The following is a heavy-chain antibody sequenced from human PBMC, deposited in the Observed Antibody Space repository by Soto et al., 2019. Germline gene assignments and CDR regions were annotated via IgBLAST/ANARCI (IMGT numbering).Heavy chain of an antibody. D-gene: IGHD2-2*01. CDR1: GGTFSSYT. CDR3: ARTVVPVASGEYYYYYMDV. J-gene: IGHJ6*03. Sequence: SVKVSCKASGGTFSSYTISWVRQAPGQGLEWMGRIIPILGIANYAQKFQGRVTITADKSTSTAYMELSSLRSEDTAVYYCARTVVPVASGEYYYYYMDVWGKGTTVTVSS. CDR2: IIPILGIA. V-gene: IGHV1-69*02.